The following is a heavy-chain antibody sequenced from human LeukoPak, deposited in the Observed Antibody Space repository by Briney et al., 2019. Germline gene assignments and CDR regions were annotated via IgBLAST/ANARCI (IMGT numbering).Heavy chain of an antibody. CDR2: IFPSGGEI. CDR3: AKDSSKIRTFIVATKGYFDY. CDR1: GFTFSTFA. J-gene: IGHJ4*02. V-gene: IGHV3-23*01. D-gene: IGHD5-12*01. Sequence: GGSLRLSCAASGFTFSTFAMIWVRQPPGKGLEWVSSIFPSGGEIHCADSVRGRFTISRDNSKSTLSLQMNSLRAEDTAVYYCAKDSSKIRTFIVATKGYFDYWGQGILVTVSS.